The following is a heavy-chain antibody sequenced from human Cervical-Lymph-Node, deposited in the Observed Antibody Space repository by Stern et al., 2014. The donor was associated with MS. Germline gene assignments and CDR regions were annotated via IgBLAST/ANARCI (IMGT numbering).Heavy chain of an antibody. V-gene: IGHV1-46*01. CDR1: GYKFTNYY. CDR2: INPSGDST. Sequence: VQLVESGAEVKKPGASVKIYCKAPGYKFTNYYIHWMRQAPGQGPEWMGMINPSGDSTTYAQKFQGRVTMTRDTSTSTVYMELSRLRSEDAAVYYCASGRLGYWGQGTQVTVSS. J-gene: IGHJ4*02. CDR3: ASGRLGY.